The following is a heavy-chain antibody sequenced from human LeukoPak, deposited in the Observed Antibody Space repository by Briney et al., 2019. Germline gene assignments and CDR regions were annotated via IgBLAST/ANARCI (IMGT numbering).Heavy chain of an antibody. Sequence: PGGSLRLSCAASGFTFRSYGMSWVRQVPGKGLEWVAAISGSGVTTCYADSVKGRFIISRDNSQSTLYLQMNSLRAEDTAVYYCAKDPLIRAPYDYYYMHVWGKGTTVAISS. J-gene: IGHJ6*03. V-gene: IGHV3-23*01. CDR2: ISGSGVTT. CDR1: GFTFRSYG. D-gene: IGHD3-10*01. CDR3: AKDPLIRAPYDYYYMHV.